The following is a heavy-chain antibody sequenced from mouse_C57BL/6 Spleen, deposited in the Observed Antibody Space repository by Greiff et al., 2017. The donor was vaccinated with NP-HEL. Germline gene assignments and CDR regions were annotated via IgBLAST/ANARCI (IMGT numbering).Heavy chain of an antibody. J-gene: IGHJ1*03. CDR3: AKSYYSNYGGYFDV. V-gene: IGHV5-16*01. CDR2: INYDGSST. D-gene: IGHD2-5*01. Sequence: DVKLVESEGGLVQPGSSMKLSCTASGFTFSDYYMAWVRQVPEKGLEWVANINYDGSSTYYLDSLKSRFIISRDNAKNILYLQMSSLKSEDTATYYCAKSYYSNYGGYFDVWGTGTTVTVSS. CDR1: GFTFSDYY.